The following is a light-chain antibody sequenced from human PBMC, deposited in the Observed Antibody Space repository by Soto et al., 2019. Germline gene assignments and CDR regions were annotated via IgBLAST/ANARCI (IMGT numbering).Light chain of an antibody. V-gene: IGLV1-47*01. Sequence: QSVLTQPPSASGTPGQRVTISCSGSSSNIGSNYVYWYQQLPGTVPQLLIYRNSERPSGVPDRFSGSKSGTSPSLAISGLRSEDEDDYYCAAWDDSLSGVVFGGGTKLTVL. CDR2: RNS. CDR1: SSNIGSNY. J-gene: IGLJ2*01. CDR3: AAWDDSLSGVV.